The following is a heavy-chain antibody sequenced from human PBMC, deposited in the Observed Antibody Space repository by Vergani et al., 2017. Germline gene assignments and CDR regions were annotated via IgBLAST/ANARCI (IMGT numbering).Heavy chain of an antibody. D-gene: IGHD1-26*01. CDR3: TRAAYSDSYMYHFDS. Sequence: QVHLVASGGGVAQPGRSLRLSCAASGFTFSTYGMHWVRQAPGKGLEWVAVISYDGNNKEYSDSVKGRFTLSRDNPKKMLYVQMNSLRVEDTAVYYCTRAAYSDSYMYHFDSWGQGTLVTVSS. CDR2: ISYDGNNK. V-gene: IGHV3-30*03. CDR1: GFTFSTYG. J-gene: IGHJ4*02.